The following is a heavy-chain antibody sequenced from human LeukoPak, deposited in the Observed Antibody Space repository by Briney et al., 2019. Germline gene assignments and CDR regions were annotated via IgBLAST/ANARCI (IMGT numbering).Heavy chain of an antibody. CDR3: AKASFVVVTAISDY. CDR2: INADGSTA. Sequence: PGGSLRLSCAASGFTFGNSWVHWVRQAPGKGLVWVSLINADGSTATYADSVKGRFTISRDNSKNTLYLQMNSLRAEDTAVYYCAKASFVVVTAISDYWGQGTLVTVSS. V-gene: IGHV3-74*01. CDR1: GFTFGNSW. J-gene: IGHJ4*02. D-gene: IGHD2-21*02.